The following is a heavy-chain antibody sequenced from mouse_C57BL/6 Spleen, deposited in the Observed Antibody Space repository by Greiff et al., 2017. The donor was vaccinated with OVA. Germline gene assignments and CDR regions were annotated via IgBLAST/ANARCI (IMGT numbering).Heavy chain of an antibody. J-gene: IGHJ2*01. Sequence: EVQLQQSGPELVKPGASVKISCKASGYTFTDYYMNWVKQSHGQSLEWIGDINPNNGGTSYNQKFKGKATLTVDKSSSTAYMELRGLTSEDSAVYYYARREKLGYYFDYWGQGTTLTVSS. CDR2: INPNNGGT. V-gene: IGHV1-26*01. CDR3: ARREKLGYYFDY. D-gene: IGHD4-1*01. CDR1: GYTFTDYY.